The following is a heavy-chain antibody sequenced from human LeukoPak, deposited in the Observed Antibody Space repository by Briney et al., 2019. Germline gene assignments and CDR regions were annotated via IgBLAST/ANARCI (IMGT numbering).Heavy chain of an antibody. CDR2: ISSSGSTI. CDR3: ARQGITMVRGVTPYGMDV. V-gene: IGHV3-48*04. Sequence: GGSLRLSCAASGFAFSTYPMHWVRQAPGKGLEWVSYISSSGSTIYYADSVKGRFTISRDNAKNSLYLQMNSLRAEDTAVYYCARQGITMVRGVTPYGMDVWGQGTTVTVSS. J-gene: IGHJ6*02. D-gene: IGHD3-10*01. CDR1: GFAFSTYP.